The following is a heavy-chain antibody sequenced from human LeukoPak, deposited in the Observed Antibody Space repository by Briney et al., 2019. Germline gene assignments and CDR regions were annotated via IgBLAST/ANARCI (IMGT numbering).Heavy chain of an antibody. CDR2: IYYSGST. CDR3: ARHSYYFDY. CDR1: GDSISSYY. Sequence: SETLSLTCTVAGDSISSYYWSWIRQPPGKGLEWIGSIYYSGSTYYNPSLKSRVTISVDTSKNQFSLKLSSVTAADTAVYYCARHSYYFDYWGQGTLVTVSS. V-gene: IGHV4-39*01. J-gene: IGHJ4*02.